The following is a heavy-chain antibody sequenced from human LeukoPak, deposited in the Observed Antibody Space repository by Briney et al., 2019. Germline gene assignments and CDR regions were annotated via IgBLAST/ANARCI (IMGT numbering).Heavy chain of an antibody. CDR1: GYTFTGYY. V-gene: IGHV1-2*02. D-gene: IGHD3-3*01. CDR3: ARDLRPYYDFWSGYNWFDP. Sequence: ASVKVSCRASGYTFTGYYMHGVRQAPGQGLEGMGWINPKSGGTNYAQKFQGRVTMTRDTSISTAYMELSRLRSDDTAVYYCARDLRPYYDFWSGYNWFDPWGQGTLVTVSS. CDR2: INPKSGGT. J-gene: IGHJ5*02.